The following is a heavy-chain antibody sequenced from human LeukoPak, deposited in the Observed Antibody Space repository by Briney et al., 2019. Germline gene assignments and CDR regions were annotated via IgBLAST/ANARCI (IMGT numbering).Heavy chain of an antibody. V-gene: IGHV3-21*01. J-gene: IGHJ4*02. CDR3: ARVLDYDSSGYNY. CDR2: ISSSSSYI. D-gene: IGHD3-22*01. CDR1: GFTFSSYS. Sequence: GGSLRLSCAASGFTFSSYSMNWVRQAPGKGLEWGSSISSSSSYIYYADSVKGRFTISRDNAKNSLYLQMNSLRAEDTAVYYCARVLDYDSSGYNYWGQGTLVTVSS.